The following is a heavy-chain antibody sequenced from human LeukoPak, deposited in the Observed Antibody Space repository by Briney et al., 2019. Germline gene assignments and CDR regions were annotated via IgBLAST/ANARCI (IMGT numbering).Heavy chain of an antibody. Sequence: AGGSLRLSCAASGFTFSSYRMNWVRQAPGRGLEWVSSISSSSSYIYYADSVKGRFTISRDNAKNSLYLQMNSLRAEDTAVYYCARELVATQEFDYWGQGTLVTVSS. V-gene: IGHV3-21*01. J-gene: IGHJ4*02. CDR2: ISSSSSYI. D-gene: IGHD5-12*01. CDR3: ARELVATQEFDY. CDR1: GFTFSSYR.